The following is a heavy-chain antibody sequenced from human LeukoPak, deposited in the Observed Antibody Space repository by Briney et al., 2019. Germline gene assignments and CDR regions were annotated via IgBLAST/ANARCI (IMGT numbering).Heavy chain of an antibody. CDR3: ARGRFGVSGYDSPFDY. V-gene: IGHV3-7*01. D-gene: IGHD5-12*01. Sequence: GGSLRLSCAASGITFSSYGMSWVRQAPGKGLEWVANIKQDGSEKYYVDSVKGRFTISRDNAKNSLYLQMNSLRAEDTAVYFCARGRFGVSGYDSPFDYWGQGSLVTVSS. CDR1: GITFSSYG. CDR2: IKQDGSEK. J-gene: IGHJ4*02.